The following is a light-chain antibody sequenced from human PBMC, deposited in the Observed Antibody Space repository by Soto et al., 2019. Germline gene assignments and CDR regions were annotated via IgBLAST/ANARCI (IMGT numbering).Light chain of an antibody. V-gene: IGLV2-11*01. CDR3: CSYAANSIWV. J-gene: IGLJ3*02. Sequence: QSALTQPRSVSGSPGQSVTISCTGTSSDVGGSNFVSWYQQHAGKAPKLVIYDVSKRPSGVPDRFSGSKSGNAASLTISGLQVEDEADYYCCSYAANSIWVFGGGT. CDR1: SSDVGGSNF. CDR2: DVS.